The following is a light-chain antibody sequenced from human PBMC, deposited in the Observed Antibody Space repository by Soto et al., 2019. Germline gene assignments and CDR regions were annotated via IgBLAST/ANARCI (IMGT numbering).Light chain of an antibody. CDR2: RTS. Sequence: QAVVTQEPSLTVSPGGTVTLTCASSTGAVTSGYYPRWFQQKPGQATRALIYRTSDRPSWTPARFSGSLLGGKASLTLSGVLPEDEADYYCLLYYGGTQPWVFGGGTKLTVL. CDR1: TGAVTSGYY. V-gene: IGLV7-43*01. J-gene: IGLJ3*02. CDR3: LLYYGGTQPWV.